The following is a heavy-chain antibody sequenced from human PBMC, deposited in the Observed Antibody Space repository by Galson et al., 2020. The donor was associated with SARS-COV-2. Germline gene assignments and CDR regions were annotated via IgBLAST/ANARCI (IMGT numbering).Heavy chain of an antibody. V-gene: IGHV1-2*02. Sequence: ASVKVSCKASGYTFTGYYMHWVRQAPGQGLEWMGWINPNSGGTNYAHKLQGRVTMTRDTSISTAYMELSRLRSDDTAVYYCARDKTMVRGVTFCSYYYGMDVWSQGTTVTVSS. CDR2: INPNSGGT. D-gene: IGHD3-10*01. CDR3: ARDKTMVRGVTFCSYYYGMDV. J-gene: IGHJ6*02. CDR1: GYTFTGYY.